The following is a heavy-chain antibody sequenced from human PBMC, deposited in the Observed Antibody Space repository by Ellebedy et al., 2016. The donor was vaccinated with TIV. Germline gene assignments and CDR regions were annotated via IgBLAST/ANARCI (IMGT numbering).Heavy chain of an antibody. CDR1: GFSFSGYT. D-gene: IGHD2-15*01. Sequence: GGSLRLSXVVSGFSFSGYTMSWVRQAPGKGLEWVSSISGSGVRTYYADSVKGRFTISRDNSRHTLDLQMNSLRAEDTAVYYCATVQRDCSEIDCYNGYFDNWGQGTLVTVSP. CDR2: ISGSGVRT. V-gene: IGHV3-23*01. J-gene: IGHJ4*02. CDR3: ATVQRDCSEIDCYNGYFDN.